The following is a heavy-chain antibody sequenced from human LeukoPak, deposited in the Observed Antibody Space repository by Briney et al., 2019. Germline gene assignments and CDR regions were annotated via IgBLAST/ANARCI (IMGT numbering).Heavy chain of an antibody. J-gene: IGHJ4*02. Sequence: SETLSLTCTVSGGSISSGGYYWSWIRQHPGKGLEWIGYIHYSGSTYYNPSLKSRVTISVDTSKNQFSLRLRSVTAADTAVYYCGRHVSGYASGIDYWGQGTLVTVSS. CDR2: IHYSGST. V-gene: IGHV4-39*01. CDR3: GRHVSGYASGIDY. D-gene: IGHD3-10*01. CDR1: GGSISSGGYY.